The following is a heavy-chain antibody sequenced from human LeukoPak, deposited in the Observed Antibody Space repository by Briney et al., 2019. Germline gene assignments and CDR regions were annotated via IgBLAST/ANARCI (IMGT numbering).Heavy chain of an antibody. CDR2: INPNSGGT. V-gene: IGHV1-2*06. Sequence: ASVKVSCKASGYTFTGYYMHWVRQAPGQGLEWMGRINPNSGGTNYAQKFQGRVTMTRDTSISTAYMELSRLRSDDTAVYYCARDSDIVVVPAAPDYYYYYMDVWGKGTTVTVSS. J-gene: IGHJ6*03. CDR1: GYTFTGYY. D-gene: IGHD2-2*01. CDR3: ARDSDIVVVPAAPDYYYYYMDV.